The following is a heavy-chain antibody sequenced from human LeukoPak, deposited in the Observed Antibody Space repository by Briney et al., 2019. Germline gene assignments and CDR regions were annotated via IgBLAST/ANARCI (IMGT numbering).Heavy chain of an antibody. CDR2: ITASGTAM. CDR1: GFTFSSFS. D-gene: IGHD1-26*01. CDR3: ASSGSYRFDY. Sequence: GGSLRLSSAASGFTFSSFSMNWVRQARGKGLEWVSHITASGTAMFYADSVKGRFTISRDNAKNSLYLQMNSLRDEDTAVYYCASSGSYRFDYWGQGTLVTVSS. V-gene: IGHV3-48*02. J-gene: IGHJ4*02.